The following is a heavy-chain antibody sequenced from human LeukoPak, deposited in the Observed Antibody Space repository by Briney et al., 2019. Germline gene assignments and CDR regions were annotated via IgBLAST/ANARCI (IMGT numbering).Heavy chain of an antibody. CDR3: ARGLGGSYPFDC. Sequence: GGSLRLSCAASGFTFSNYWMDWVRQAPGKGLVWVSRINTDGSRITYADSVKGRFTISRDNAKNTLYLQMNSLRADDTAVYFCARGLGGSYPFDCWGQGALVTVSS. V-gene: IGHV3-74*01. CDR2: INTDGSRI. J-gene: IGHJ4*02. CDR1: GFTFSNYW. D-gene: IGHD3-16*02.